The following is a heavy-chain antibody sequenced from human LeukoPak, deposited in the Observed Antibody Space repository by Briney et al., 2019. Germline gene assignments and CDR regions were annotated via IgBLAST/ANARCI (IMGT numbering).Heavy chain of an antibody. CDR1: GGSISSYY. D-gene: IGHD4-11*01. J-gene: IGHJ4*02. Sequence: SETLSLTCTVSGGSISSYYWSWIRQPAGKGLEWIGRIYTSGSTNYNPSLKNRVTMSIDTSKNQFSLKVYSVTAADTAVYYCARHTYRNYFDFWGQGALVTVSS. V-gene: IGHV4-4*07. CDR2: IYTSGST. CDR3: ARHTYRNYFDF.